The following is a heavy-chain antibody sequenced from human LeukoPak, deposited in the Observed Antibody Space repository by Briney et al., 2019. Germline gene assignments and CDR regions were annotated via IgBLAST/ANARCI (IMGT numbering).Heavy chain of an antibody. CDR1: GFTFSNYA. CDR2: ISSSGGSV. J-gene: IGHJ4*02. CDR3: AKDFDWLWAEGYDC. Sequence: GGSLRLSCAGTGFTFSNYAMSWVRQAPGKWLEWVSIISSSGGSVYYADSVKGRSTISRDNSKNRMYLQMTSLRAEDKAVYDCAKDFDWLWAEGYDCWGQGTMVTVSS. D-gene: IGHD3-9*01. V-gene: IGHV3-23*01.